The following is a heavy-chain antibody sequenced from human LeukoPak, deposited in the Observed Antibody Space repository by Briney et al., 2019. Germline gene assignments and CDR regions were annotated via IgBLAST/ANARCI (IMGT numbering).Heavy chain of an antibody. CDR3: AKESPGRLHDGFDI. J-gene: IGHJ3*02. CDR1: GFTFSSYA. V-gene: IGHV3-21*01. D-gene: IGHD2-21*02. Sequence: PGGSLRLSCAASGFTFSSYAMSWVRQAPGKGREWFSSISSTSLHIYYADSVKGRFTISRDNAKNSLYLQMNSLRAEDSAVYFCAKESPGRLHDGFDIWGKGTRVTVFS. CDR2: ISSTSLHI.